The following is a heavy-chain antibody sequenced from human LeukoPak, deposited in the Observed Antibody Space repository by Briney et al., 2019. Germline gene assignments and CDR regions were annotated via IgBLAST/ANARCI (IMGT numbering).Heavy chain of an antibody. CDR1: GGSFSGYY. D-gene: IGHD4-23*01. CDR3: AREDYGGRSFDY. Sequence: SETLSHTCAVYGGSFSGYYWSWIRQPPGKGLEWIGEINHSGSTNYNPSLKSRVTISVDTSKNQFSLKLSSVTAADTAVYYCAREDYGGRSFDYWGQGTLVTVSS. CDR2: INHSGST. J-gene: IGHJ4*02. V-gene: IGHV4-34*01.